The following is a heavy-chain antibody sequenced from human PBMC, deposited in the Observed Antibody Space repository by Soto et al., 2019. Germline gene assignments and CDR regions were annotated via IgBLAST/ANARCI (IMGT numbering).Heavy chain of an antibody. J-gene: IGHJ2*01. Sequence: GGSLRLSCAASGFTFSDHYMDWVRQAPGKGLEWVGRIRNKPKSYTTKYAASVNGRFTISRDDSKNSLYLQMNSLKTEDTAVYFCARSMTTVTNWFFDLWGRGTLVTVSS. V-gene: IGHV3-72*01. CDR2: IRNKPKSYTT. D-gene: IGHD4-17*01. CDR1: GFTFSDHY. CDR3: ARSMTTVTNWFFDL.